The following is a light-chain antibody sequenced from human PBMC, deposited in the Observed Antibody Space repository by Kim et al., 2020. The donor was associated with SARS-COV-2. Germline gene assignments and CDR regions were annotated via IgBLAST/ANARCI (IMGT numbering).Light chain of an antibody. Sequence: QLVLTQSPSASASLGASVKLTCTLSSGHSRYAIAWHQQQPEKGPRYLMKLNSDGSHSKGDGIPDRFSGSSSGAERYLTISSLPSEDEGDYYCQPWGARRRVVGGGTQLTVL. J-gene: IGLJ3*02. CDR1: SGHSRYA. V-gene: IGLV4-69*01. CDR3: QPWGARRRV. CDR2: LNSDGSH.